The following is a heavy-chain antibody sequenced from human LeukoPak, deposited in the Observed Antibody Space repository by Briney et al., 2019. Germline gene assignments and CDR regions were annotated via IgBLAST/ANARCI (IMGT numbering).Heavy chain of an antibody. CDR3: ARGEDWKSTTFDY. J-gene: IGHJ4*02. Sequence: KSSETLSLTCTVSGGSISSYYWSWIRQPPGKGLEWIGNISYTGTTNYNPSLKSRVTISVDTSKSQFSLKLSSVTAADTAVYYCARGEDWKSTTFDYWGQGTLVTVSS. CDR2: ISYTGTT. CDR1: GGSISSYY. V-gene: IGHV4-59*01. D-gene: IGHD1-1*01.